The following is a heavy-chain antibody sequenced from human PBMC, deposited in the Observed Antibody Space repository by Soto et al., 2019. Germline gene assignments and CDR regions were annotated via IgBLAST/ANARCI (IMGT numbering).Heavy chain of an antibody. CDR2: IYYSGST. CDR1: GGSIGSYY. V-gene: IGHV4-59*01. D-gene: IGHD3-16*01. J-gene: IGHJ5*02. CDR3: GGGALCGEVRSRRTKEIWFDP. Sequence: SETLSLTCTVSGGSIGSYYWSWIRQPPGKGLEWIGYIYYSGSTNYNPSLKSRVTISVDTSKNQFSLKLSSVTAADTAVYYCGGGALCGEVRSRRTKEIWFDPWGQGTLVTVSS.